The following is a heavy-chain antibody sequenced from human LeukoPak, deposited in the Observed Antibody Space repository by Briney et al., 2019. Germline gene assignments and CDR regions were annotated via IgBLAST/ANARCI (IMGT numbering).Heavy chain of an antibody. CDR3: AKDGGSYNEYFQH. CDR1: GFTFSTCS. J-gene: IGHJ1*01. Sequence: PGGSLRLSCAASGFTFSTCSMKWVRQAPGKALEWVSSISGSSYHIYYADSVKGRFTISRDNSKNTLYLQMNSLRAEDTAVYYCAKDGGSYNEYFQHWGQGTLVTVSS. D-gene: IGHD1-26*01. V-gene: IGHV3-21*04. CDR2: ISGSSYHI.